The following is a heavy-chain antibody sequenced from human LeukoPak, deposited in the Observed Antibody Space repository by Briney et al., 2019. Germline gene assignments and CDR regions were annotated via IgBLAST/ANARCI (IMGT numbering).Heavy chain of an antibody. V-gene: IGHV3-30*02. Sequence: PGGSLRLSCAASGFTFSSYGMHWVRQAPGKGLEWVAFIRYDGSNKYYADSVKGRFTISRDNSKNTLYLQMNSLRAEDTAVYYCAKASHPVPRRGSSGPEGAFDIWGQGTMVTVSS. CDR3: AKASHPVPRRGSSGPEGAFDI. D-gene: IGHD3-22*01. J-gene: IGHJ3*02. CDR1: GFTFSSYG. CDR2: IRYDGSNK.